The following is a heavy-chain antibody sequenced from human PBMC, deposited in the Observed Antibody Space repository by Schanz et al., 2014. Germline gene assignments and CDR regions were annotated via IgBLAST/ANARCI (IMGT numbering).Heavy chain of an antibody. CDR2: ISAYNGHT. CDR1: GYTFTTYG. CDR3: AEDRGHVGRPARGCNSARDV. Sequence: QVQLVQSGAEVKKPGASVKVSCKASGYTFTTYGISWVRQAPGQGLEWMGWISAYNGHTNYAQKSQVGLPRTPDPPTTTASMELRTLRPADTPVYSWAEDRGHVGRPARGCNSARDVWAKGPRSPSP. J-gene: IGHJ6*02. D-gene: IGHD2-8*01. V-gene: IGHV1-18*01.